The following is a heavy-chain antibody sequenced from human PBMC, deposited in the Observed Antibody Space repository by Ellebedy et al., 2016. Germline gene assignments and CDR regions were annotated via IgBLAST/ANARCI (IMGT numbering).Heavy chain of an antibody. CDR2: IYYSGST. V-gene: IGHV4-31*03. D-gene: IGHD4-23*01. CDR3: ARALYGGNSRDYYGMDV. CDR1: GGSISSGGYY. J-gene: IGHJ6*02. Sequence: SETLSLXCTVSGGSISSGGYYCSWIRQHPGKGLEWIGYIYYSGSTYYNPSLKSRVTISVDTSKNQFSLKLSSVTAADTAVYYCARALYGGNSRDYYGMDVWGQGTTVTVSS.